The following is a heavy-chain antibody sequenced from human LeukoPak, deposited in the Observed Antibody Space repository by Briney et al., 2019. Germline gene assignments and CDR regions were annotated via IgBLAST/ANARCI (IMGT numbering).Heavy chain of an antibody. D-gene: IGHD5-18*01. Sequence: GGSLRLSCAASGFTFDDYAMHWVRQAPGKGLEWVSGISWNSGSIGYADSVKGRFTISRDNAKNSLYLQMNSLRAEDMALYYCAKDFTAMVTGGAADYWGQGTLVTVSS. CDR2: ISWNSGSI. V-gene: IGHV3-9*03. CDR3: AKDFTAMVTGGAADY. J-gene: IGHJ4*02. CDR1: GFTFDDYA.